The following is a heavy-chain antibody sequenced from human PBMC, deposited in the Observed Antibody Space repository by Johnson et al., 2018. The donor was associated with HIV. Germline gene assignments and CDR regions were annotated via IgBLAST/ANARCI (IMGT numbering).Heavy chain of an antibody. CDR2: ISYDGSNK. D-gene: IGHD7-27*01. CDR1: GLTFSSYA. Sequence: QVQVVESGGGVVQPGRSLRLSCAASGLTFSSYAMYCVRQAPGKGLEWVAVISYDGSNKYYADSVKGRFTISRDSAISMIYMQLNSLGADDTAIYFCARGNWGFAFDIWGQGTMVTVSS. V-gene: IGHV3-30*04. CDR3: ARGNWGFAFDI. J-gene: IGHJ3*02.